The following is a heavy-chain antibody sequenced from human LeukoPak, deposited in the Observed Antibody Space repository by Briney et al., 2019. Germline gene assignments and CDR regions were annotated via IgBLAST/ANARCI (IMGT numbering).Heavy chain of an antibody. CDR2: INPSGGST. D-gene: IGHD3-10*01. Sequence: GASVKVSCKASGYTFTSYYMHWVRQAPGQGLEWMGIINPSGGSTSYAQKFQGRVTMTRDTSASTVYMELSSLRSEDTAVYYCARAHFSSPLWFGPRDQPLDFVYWGQGTLVTVSS. J-gene: IGHJ4*02. CDR1: GYTFTSYY. CDR3: ARAHFSSPLWFGPRDQPLDFVY. V-gene: IGHV1-46*01.